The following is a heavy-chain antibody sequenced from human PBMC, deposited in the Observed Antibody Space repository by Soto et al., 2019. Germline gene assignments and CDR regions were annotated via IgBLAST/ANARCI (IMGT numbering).Heavy chain of an antibody. CDR3: TTLDDFWSGYYLFDY. J-gene: IGHJ4*02. CDR1: GFTFSNAW. D-gene: IGHD3-3*01. CDR2: IKSKTDGGTT. V-gene: IGHV3-15*01. Sequence: PGGSLRLSCAASGFTFSNAWMSWVRQAPGKGLEWVGRIKSKTDGGTTDYAAPVKGRFTISRDDSKNTLYLQMNSLKTEDTAVYYCTTLDDFWSGYYLFDYWGQGTLVTVS.